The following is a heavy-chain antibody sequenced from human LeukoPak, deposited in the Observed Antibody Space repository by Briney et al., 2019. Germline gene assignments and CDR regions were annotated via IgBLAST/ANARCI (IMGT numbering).Heavy chain of an antibody. CDR2: ISSSSSYI. Sequence: GGSLRLSCAASGFTFSSYSMNWVRQAPGKGLEWVSSISSSSSYIYYADSVKGRFTISRDNAKNSLYLQMNSLRAEDTAVYYCARARSYWNYFDYWGQGTLVTVSS. V-gene: IGHV3-21*01. D-gene: IGHD1-26*01. CDR1: GFTFSSYS. J-gene: IGHJ4*02. CDR3: ARARSYWNYFDY.